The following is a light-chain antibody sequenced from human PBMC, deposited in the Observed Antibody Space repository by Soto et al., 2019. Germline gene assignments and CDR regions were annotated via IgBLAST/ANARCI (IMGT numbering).Light chain of an antibody. V-gene: IGLV2-11*01. CDR1: SSDVGGYNY. J-gene: IGLJ1*01. Sequence: QSALTHPRSVSGSPGQSVTTSCTGTSSDVGGYNYVSWYQQHPGKAPKLMIYDVSKRPSGDPDRFSGSKSGNTASLTISGLQAEDEADYYCCSYAGSYTYVFGTGTKLTVL. CDR2: DVS. CDR3: CSYAGSYTYV.